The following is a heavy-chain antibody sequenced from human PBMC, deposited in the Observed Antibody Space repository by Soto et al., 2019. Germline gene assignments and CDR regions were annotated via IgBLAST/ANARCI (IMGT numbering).Heavy chain of an antibody. V-gene: IGHV4-34*01. CDR2: ITHSGST. Sequence: SETLSLTCAVYGGSFSGYYWSWIRQPPGKGLEWIGEITHSGSTNYNPSLKSRVTISVDTSKNQFSLKLSSVTAADTDVYYCARVRWRQKPQNHWGQGTLVTVSS. D-gene: IGHD2-15*01. CDR1: GGSFSGYY. CDR3: ARVRWRQKPQNH. J-gene: IGHJ4*02.